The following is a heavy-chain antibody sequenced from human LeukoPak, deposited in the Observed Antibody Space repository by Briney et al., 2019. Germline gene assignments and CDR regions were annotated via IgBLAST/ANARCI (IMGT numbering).Heavy chain of an antibody. V-gene: IGHV3-23*01. J-gene: IGHJ3*02. CDR1: GFTFSSYA. CDR3: TKFKGSSFAHACDI. D-gene: IGHD6-13*01. CDR2: ISGSGGST. Sequence: GGSLRLSCAASGFTFSSYAMSWVRQAPGKGLEWVSAISGSGGSTYYADSVKGRFTISRDNSKNTLYLQMNSLRAEDTGVYCCTKFKGSSFAHACDIWRRGTMVTVPS.